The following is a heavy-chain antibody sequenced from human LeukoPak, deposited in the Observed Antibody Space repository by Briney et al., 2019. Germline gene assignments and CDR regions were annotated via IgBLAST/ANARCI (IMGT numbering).Heavy chain of an antibody. Sequence: SETLSLTCTVSGYSISSGYYWGWIRQPPGKGLEWIGSIYHSGSTYYNPSLKSRVTISVDTSKNQFSLKLSSVTAADTAVYYCARGPQDYYGSGSYNYWGQGTLVTVSS. CDR2: IYHSGST. CDR1: GYSISSGYY. J-gene: IGHJ4*02. V-gene: IGHV4-38-2*02. CDR3: ARGPQDYYGSGSYNY. D-gene: IGHD3-10*01.